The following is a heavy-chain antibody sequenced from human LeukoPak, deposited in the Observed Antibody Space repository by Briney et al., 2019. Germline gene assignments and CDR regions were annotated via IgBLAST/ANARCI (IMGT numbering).Heavy chain of an antibody. V-gene: IGHV1-18*01. Sequence: ASVKVSCKASGYQFISYTMSWVRQAPGQGLEWMGWISAYNGNTNYAQKLQGRVTMTTDTSTSTAYMELRSLRSDDTAVYYCARDRREWLRHFDYWGQGTLVAVSS. CDR2: ISAYNGNT. CDR3: ARDRREWLRHFDY. J-gene: IGHJ4*02. D-gene: IGHD5-12*01. CDR1: GYQFISYT.